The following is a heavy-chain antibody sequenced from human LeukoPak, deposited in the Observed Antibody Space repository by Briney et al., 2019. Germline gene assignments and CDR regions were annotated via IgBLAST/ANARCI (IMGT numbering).Heavy chain of an antibody. CDR3: ARRRQVSYYSPYAFDL. Sequence: PSETLSLTCTVSGGSMTYSYWGWIRQPPGKGLEWLGYIYFTGSSNSNPSLKSRVTMSLDTSKNQLSLRLTSVTAADTALYYCARRRQVSYYSPYAFDLWGQGTMVTVSS. D-gene: IGHD2-15*01. J-gene: IGHJ3*01. CDR2: IYFTGSS. V-gene: IGHV4-59*08. CDR1: GGSMTYSY.